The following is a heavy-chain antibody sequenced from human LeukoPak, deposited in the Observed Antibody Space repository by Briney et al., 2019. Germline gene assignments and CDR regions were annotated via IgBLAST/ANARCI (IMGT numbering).Heavy chain of an antibody. D-gene: IGHD3-10*01. J-gene: IGHJ4*02. CDR1: GFTFSSYA. CDR2: ISYDGSNK. CDR3: ARDQGEEDYFDY. V-gene: IGHV3-30*04. Sequence: PGRSLRLSCAASGFTFSSYAMHWVRQAPGKGLEWVAVISYDGSNKYYADSVKGRFTISRDNSMNTLYLQMNSLRAEDTAVYYCARDQGEEDYFDYWGQGTLVTVSS.